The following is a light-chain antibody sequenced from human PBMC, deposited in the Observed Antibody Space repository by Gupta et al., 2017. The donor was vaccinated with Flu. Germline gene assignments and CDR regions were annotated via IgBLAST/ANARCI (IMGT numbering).Light chain of an antibody. CDR2: RAS. Sequence: EIVMTQSPATLNVSPGERATLSCRASQSVSSNLAWYQQKPGQAPRLLIYRASTRATGIPARFSGSGSGTAFTLTIISLQSEDIAVYYCQQYDNWPSTFGPGTKGDIK. J-gene: IGKJ3*01. V-gene: IGKV3-15*01. CDR1: QSVSSN. CDR3: QQYDNWPST.